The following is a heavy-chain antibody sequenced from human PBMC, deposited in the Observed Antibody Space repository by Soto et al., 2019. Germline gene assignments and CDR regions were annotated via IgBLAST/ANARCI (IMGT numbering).Heavy chain of an antibody. Sequence: GGSLRLSCAASGFTFSDFWMNWVRQAPGKGLEWVAYISADGRETNHVDSVKGRFTISRDNAKNSLYLQMNSLRAEDTAVYYCARRPRLLDSWGQGTLVTVSS. CDR3: ARRPRLLDS. CDR2: ISADGRET. CDR1: GFTFSDFW. J-gene: IGHJ4*02. D-gene: IGHD6-6*01. V-gene: IGHV3-7*01.